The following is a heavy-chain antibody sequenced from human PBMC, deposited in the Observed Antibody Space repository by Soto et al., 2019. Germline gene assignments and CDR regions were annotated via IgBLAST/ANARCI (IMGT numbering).Heavy chain of an antibody. Sequence: SETLSLTCTVSGGSISSGGYYWSWIRQPPGKGLEWIGYIYYSGSTNYNPSLKSRVTISVDTSKNQFSLKLSSVTAADTAVYYCAREYSSSWINWFDPWGQGTLVTVSS. D-gene: IGHD6-13*01. V-gene: IGHV4-61*08. CDR3: AREYSSSWINWFDP. CDR1: GGSISSGGYY. J-gene: IGHJ5*02. CDR2: IYYSGST.